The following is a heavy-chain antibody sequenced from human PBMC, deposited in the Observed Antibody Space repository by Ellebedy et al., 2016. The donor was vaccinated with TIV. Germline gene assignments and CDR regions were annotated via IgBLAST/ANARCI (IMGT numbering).Heavy chain of an antibody. CDR1: GYTFTSYY. Sequence: AASVKVSCKASGYTFTSYYMHWVRQAPGQGLEWMGVIDPSGGSTDYAQKFQGRVTMTRDTSTSTVYMELSSLRSDDTALYYCARAPLSGVFYGMDVWGQGTTVTVSS. V-gene: IGHV1-46*01. J-gene: IGHJ6*02. D-gene: IGHD3-16*02. CDR3: ARAPLSGVFYGMDV. CDR2: IDPSGGST.